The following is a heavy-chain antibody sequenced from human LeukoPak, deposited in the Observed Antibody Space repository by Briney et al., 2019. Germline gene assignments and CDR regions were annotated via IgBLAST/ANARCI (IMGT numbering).Heavy chain of an antibody. D-gene: IGHD2-21*02. Sequence: GGSLRLSCAASGLTFSSYWMSWVRQAPGKGLEWVANIKQDGSEKYYVDSVKGRFTISRDNAKNSLYLQMNSLRAEDTAVYYCARIAYCGGDCYRIYYYYYGMDVWGQGTTVTVSS. CDR3: ARIAYCGGDCYRIYYYYYGMDV. J-gene: IGHJ6*02. CDR1: GLTFSSYW. CDR2: IKQDGSEK. V-gene: IGHV3-7*05.